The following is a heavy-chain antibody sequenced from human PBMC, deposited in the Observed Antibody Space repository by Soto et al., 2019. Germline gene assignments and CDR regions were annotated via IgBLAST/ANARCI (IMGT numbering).Heavy chain of an antibody. D-gene: IGHD3-3*01. Sequence: QVQLVQSGAEVKKPGSSVKVSCRASGGSFNSYAINWVRQAPGQGPEWMGGIIPLFGTTYYVQKFLGIVTNTSNDTTTTHYIDLNSLEFAVKDLNSCASPLSDYESWMGYPPFNYWGQGTLVTVSS. CDR2: IIPLFGTT. V-gene: IGHV1-69*01. CDR1: GGSFNSYA. CDR3: ASPLSDYESWMGYPPFNY. J-gene: IGHJ4*02.